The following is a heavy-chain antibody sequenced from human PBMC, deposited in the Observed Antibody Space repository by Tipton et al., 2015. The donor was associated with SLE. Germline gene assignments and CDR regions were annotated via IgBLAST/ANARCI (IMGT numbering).Heavy chain of an antibody. V-gene: IGHV3-30*02. CDR2: IRYDGSDK. D-gene: IGHD1-1*01. CDR1: GFTFSDYG. Sequence: GSLRISCAASGFTFSDYGTHWVRQAQGKGLEWVAFIRYDGSDKDYTDSVKGRFTISRDNSKNTLYLQMNSLRAEDTAVYYSAKDGQLEQNASYCDHWGRGTQVTV. J-gene: IGHJ4*02. CDR3: AKDGQLEQNASYCDH.